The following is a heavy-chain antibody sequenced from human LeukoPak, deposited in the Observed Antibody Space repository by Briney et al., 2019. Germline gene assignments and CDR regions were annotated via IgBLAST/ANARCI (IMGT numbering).Heavy chain of an antibody. CDR1: GYTFTSYY. CDR3: ASNTIFGHYGMDV. V-gene: IGHV1-46*01. Sequence: GASVKVSCKASGYTFTSYYMHWVRQAPGQGLEWMGIINPSGGSTSYAQKFQGRVTITRDTSASTAYMELSSLRSEDTAVYYCASNTIFGHYGMDVWGQGTTVTVSS. J-gene: IGHJ6*02. CDR2: INPSGGST. D-gene: IGHD3-3*01.